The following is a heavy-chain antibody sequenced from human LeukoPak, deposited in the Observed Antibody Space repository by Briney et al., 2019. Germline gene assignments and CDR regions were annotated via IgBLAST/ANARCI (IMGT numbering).Heavy chain of an antibody. J-gene: IGHJ4*02. V-gene: IGHV3-30*18. D-gene: IGHD5-18*01. CDR2: ISDGGTDT. CDR3: AKDIQGAN. CDR1: GLSFTSYG. Sequence: GGSLRLSCVASGLSFTSYGIHWVRQAPGKGLEWVAGISDGGTDTYYADSVKGRFTISRDNSKNTVYLQMNSLRAEDTALYYCAKDIQGANWGQGTLVTVSS.